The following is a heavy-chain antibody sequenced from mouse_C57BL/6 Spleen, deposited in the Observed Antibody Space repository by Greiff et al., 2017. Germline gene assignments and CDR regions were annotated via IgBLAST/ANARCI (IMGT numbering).Heavy chain of an antibody. J-gene: IGHJ3*01. V-gene: IGHV1-69*01. D-gene: IGHD1-1*01. CDR2: IDPSDSYT. Sequence: QVQLQQPGAELVMPGASVKLSCKASGYTFPSYWMHWVKQRPGQGLEWIGEIDPSDSYTNYNQKFKGKSTLTVDKSSSTAYMQLSSLTSEDSAVYYCASHYGSSYGTWFAYWGQGTLVTVSA. CDR3: ASHYGSSYGTWFAY. CDR1: GYTFPSYW.